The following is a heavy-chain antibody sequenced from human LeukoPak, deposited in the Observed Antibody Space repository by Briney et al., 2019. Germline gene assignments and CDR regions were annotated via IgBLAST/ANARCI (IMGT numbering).Heavy chain of an antibody. J-gene: IGHJ4*02. V-gene: IGHV3-48*03. CDR1: GFTFSSYE. CDR3: ASVFYSNRYFDY. Sequence: GGSLRLSCAASGFTFSSYEMNWVRQAPGMGLEWVSYISSSGSTIYYADSVKGRFTISRDNAKNSLYLQMNSLRAEDTAVYYCASVFYSNRYFDYWGQGTLVTVSS. CDR2: ISSSGSTI. D-gene: IGHD4-11*01.